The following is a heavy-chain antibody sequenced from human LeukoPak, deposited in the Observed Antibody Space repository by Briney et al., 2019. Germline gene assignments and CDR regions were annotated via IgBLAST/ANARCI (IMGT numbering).Heavy chain of an antibody. Sequence: LGASVKVSCKASGYTFTGYFMHWVRQAPGQGLEWMGWINPNSGGTNYAQKFQGRVTMTRDTSISTAYMELSRLIFDDTAVYYCARGDSGYDHFYHMDVWGKGTTVTISS. J-gene: IGHJ6*03. D-gene: IGHD5-12*01. CDR2: INPNSGGT. CDR3: ARGDSGYDHFYHMDV. V-gene: IGHV1-2*02. CDR1: GYTFTGYF.